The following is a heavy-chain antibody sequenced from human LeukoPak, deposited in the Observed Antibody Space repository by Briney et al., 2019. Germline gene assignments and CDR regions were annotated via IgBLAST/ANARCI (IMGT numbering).Heavy chain of an antibody. J-gene: IGHJ5*02. CDR1: GYTLTELS. CDR2: FDPEDGET. Sequence: SVKVSCKVSGYTLTELSMHWVRHAPGKGLEWMGGFDPEDGETIYAQKFQGRVTMTEDTSTDTAYMELSSLRSEDTVVYYCATITGFTMVRGVIFDPWGQGTLVTVS. CDR3: ATITGFTMVRGVIFDP. D-gene: IGHD3-10*01. V-gene: IGHV1-24*01.